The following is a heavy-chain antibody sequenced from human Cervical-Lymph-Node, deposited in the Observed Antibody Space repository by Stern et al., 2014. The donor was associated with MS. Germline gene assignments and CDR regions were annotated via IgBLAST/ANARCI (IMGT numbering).Heavy chain of an antibody. CDR1: GFTFSSYS. Sequence: DVQLVESGGGLVKPGGSLRLSCAASGFTFSSYSMNWVRQAPGKGLEWVSSISSSSSYIYYAGSVKGRFTISRDNAKNSLYLQMNSLRAEDTAVYYCARDYHYYDSSGYYDDAFDIWGQGTMVTVSS. CDR3: ARDYHYYDSSGYYDDAFDI. J-gene: IGHJ3*02. CDR2: ISSSSSYI. V-gene: IGHV3-21*01. D-gene: IGHD3-22*01.